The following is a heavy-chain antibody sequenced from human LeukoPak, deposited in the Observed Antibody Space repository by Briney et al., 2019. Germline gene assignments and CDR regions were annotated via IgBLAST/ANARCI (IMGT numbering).Heavy chain of an antibody. CDR3: VRVRNTNGYDF. V-gene: IGHV3-74*03. CDR2: IYSDGATT. CDR1: GFTFNAPW. D-gene: IGHD2-21*01. J-gene: IGHJ3*01. Sequence: PAVTLRLSCEAPGFTFNAPWMDWIRQAPGKGPEWVSRIYSDGATTQYAESVRGRFTISRDNARNTLFLQKNSLRAEDTAVYHCVRVRNTNGYDFWGERKM.